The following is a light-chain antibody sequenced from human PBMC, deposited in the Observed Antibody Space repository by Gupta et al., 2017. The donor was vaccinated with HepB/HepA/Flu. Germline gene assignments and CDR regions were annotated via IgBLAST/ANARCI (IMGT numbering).Light chain of an antibody. J-gene: IGKJ2*01. CDR2: WAS. CDR1: QSGLYSSNNKNY. CDR3: QQDDSTPST. Sequence: DIVMTQSPDSLAVSLGERATINCKSSQSGLYSSNNKNYLAWYQQKPGQPPKLLIYWASTRESGVPDRFSGSGSGTDFTLTISSLQAEDVAVYYCQQDDSTPSTFGQATKLEIK. V-gene: IGKV4-1*01.